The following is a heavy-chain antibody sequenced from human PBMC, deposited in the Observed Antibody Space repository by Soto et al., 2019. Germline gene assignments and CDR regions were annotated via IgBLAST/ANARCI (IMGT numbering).Heavy chain of an antibody. J-gene: IGHJ4*02. CDR1: GGSFRSYT. D-gene: IGHD1-26*01. CDR3: ARALPVGATVDY. Sequence: QVQLVQSGAEVKKPGSSVKVSCKASGGSFRSYTISWVRQAPGQGLEWMGRIIPILGIAKYAQKFQGRVTITADKSTSTAYMELSSLRSQDTAVYYCARALPVGATVDYWGQGTLVTVSS. V-gene: IGHV1-69*02. CDR2: IIPILGIA.